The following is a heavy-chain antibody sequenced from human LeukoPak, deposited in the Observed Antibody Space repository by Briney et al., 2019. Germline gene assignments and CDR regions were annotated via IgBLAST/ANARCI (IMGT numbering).Heavy chain of an antibody. CDR3: ARGDWGPKPEIDY. D-gene: IGHD3/OR15-3a*01. CDR2: IYRGGTT. J-gene: IGHJ4*02. Sequence: GGSLRLSCAASGFTVSSNYMSWVRQAPGKGLGWVSVIYRGGTTYYADSVKGRFTISRDNSKNTVYLQMNSLRAEDSAVYYCARGDWGPKPEIDYWGQGTLVTVSS. CDR1: GFTVSSNY. V-gene: IGHV3-66*01.